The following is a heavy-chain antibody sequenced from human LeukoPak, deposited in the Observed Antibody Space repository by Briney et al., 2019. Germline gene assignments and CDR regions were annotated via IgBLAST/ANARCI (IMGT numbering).Heavy chain of an antibody. V-gene: IGHV4-59*08. Sequence: SETLSLTCTVSGSMYNYYWSWIRQPPGKGLEWIGYIHYNGITNYNPSLKSRVTMSLDTSKNQVSLKLNSVTAADTAVYYCARLIGSSTVADYWGQGTLVTVSS. CDR2: IHYNGIT. J-gene: IGHJ4*02. CDR3: ARLIGSSTVADY. CDR1: GSMYNYY. D-gene: IGHD1-14*01.